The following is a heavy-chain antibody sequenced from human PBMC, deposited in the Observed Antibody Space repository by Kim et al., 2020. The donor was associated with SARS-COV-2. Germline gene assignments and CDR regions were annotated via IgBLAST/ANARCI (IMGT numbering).Heavy chain of an antibody. CDR3: AKYYYGSGSYRGWFDP. CDR2: ISGSGGST. J-gene: IGHJ5*02. V-gene: IGHV3-23*01. Sequence: GGSLRLSCAASGFTFSSYAMSWVRQAPGKGLEWVSAISGSGGSTYYADSVKGRFTISRDNSKNTLYLQMNSLRAEDTAVYYCAKYYYGSGSYRGWFDPWGQGTLVTVSS. D-gene: IGHD3-10*01. CDR1: GFTFSSYA.